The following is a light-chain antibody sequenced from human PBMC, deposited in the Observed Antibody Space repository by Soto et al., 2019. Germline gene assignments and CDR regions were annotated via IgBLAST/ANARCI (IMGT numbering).Light chain of an antibody. J-gene: IGKJ1*01. CDR2: GAS. CDR1: QSVSVN. V-gene: IGKV3-15*01. Sequence: EIVMTQSPATLSVSPLERATLSCMASQSVSVNLAWYRQKPGQAPRLLIYGASTRATGIPARFSGSGSGTEFTLTISSLQSEDFAVYYCQQYNNWPQTFGQGTKV. CDR3: QQYNNWPQT.